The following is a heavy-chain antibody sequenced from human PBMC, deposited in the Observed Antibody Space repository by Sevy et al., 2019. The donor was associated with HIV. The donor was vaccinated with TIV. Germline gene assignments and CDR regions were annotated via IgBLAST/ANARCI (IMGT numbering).Heavy chain of an antibody. CDR1: GYTFTSYG. Sequence: ASVKVSCKASGYTFTSYGISWVRQAPGQGLEWMGWISAYNGNTNYAQKLQGSVTMTTDTSTNTAYMDLRSLRSDDTAMYYCARDAWYYDTSGYSHFDYWGQGTLVTVSS. CDR3: ARDAWYYDTSGYSHFDY. J-gene: IGHJ4*02. CDR2: ISAYNGNT. V-gene: IGHV1-18*04. D-gene: IGHD3-22*01.